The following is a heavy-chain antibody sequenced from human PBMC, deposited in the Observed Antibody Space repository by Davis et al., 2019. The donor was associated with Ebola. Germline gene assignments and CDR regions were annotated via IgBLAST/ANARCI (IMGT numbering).Heavy chain of an antibody. Sequence: SVKVSCKASGFTFTSSAVQWVRQARGQRLEWIGWIVVGSGNTNYAQKFQERVTITRNTSISTAYMELSSLRSEDTAVYYCARGRTYYYYGMDVWGQGTTVTVSS. CDR2: IVVGSGNT. J-gene: IGHJ6*02. CDR3: ARGRTYYYYGMDV. CDR1: GFTFTSSA. V-gene: IGHV1-58*01.